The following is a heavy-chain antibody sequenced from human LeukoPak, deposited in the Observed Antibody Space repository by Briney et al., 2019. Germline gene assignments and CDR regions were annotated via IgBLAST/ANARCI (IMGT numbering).Heavy chain of an antibody. V-gene: IGHV1-2*02. Sequence: ASVKVSCKASGYTFTGYYMHWVRQAPGQGLEWMGWINPNSGGTNYAQKFQGRVTMTRDTSISTAYMELSRLRSDDTAVYYCARAQAVVVPAARTFDYWGQGTLVTVSS. CDR3: ARAQAVVVPAARTFDY. CDR1: GYTFTGYY. D-gene: IGHD2-2*01. CDR2: INPNSGGT. J-gene: IGHJ4*02.